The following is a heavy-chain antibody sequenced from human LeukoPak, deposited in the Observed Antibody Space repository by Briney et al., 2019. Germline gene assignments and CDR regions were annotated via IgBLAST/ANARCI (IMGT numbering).Heavy chain of an antibody. V-gene: IGHV3-30*03. D-gene: IGHD3-10*01. J-gene: IGHJ4*02. Sequence: GGSLRLSCAASGFTFSSYGMHWVRQAPGKGLEWVAVISYDGSNKYYADSVKGRFTISRDNSKNTLYLQMNSLRAEDTAVYYCARVLGGGYFDYWGQGTLVTVSS. CDR1: GFTFSSYG. CDR2: ISYDGSNK. CDR3: ARVLGGGYFDY.